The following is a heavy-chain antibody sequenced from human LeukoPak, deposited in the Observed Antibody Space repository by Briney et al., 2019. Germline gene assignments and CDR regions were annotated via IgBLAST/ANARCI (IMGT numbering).Heavy chain of an antibody. D-gene: IGHD3-3*02. V-gene: IGHV4-34*01. Sequence: PSETLSLTCAVYGGSFSGYYWSWIRQPPGKGLEWIGEINHRGSTNYNPSLKSRVTISVDTSKNQFSLKLSSVTAADTAVYYCARRISWFDPWGQGTLVTVSS. J-gene: IGHJ5*02. CDR1: GGSFSGYY. CDR3: ARRISWFDP. CDR2: INHRGST.